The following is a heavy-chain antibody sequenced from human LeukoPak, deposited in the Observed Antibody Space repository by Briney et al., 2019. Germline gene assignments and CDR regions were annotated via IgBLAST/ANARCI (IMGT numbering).Heavy chain of an antibody. Sequence: GGSLRLSCAAFGFTFSSYWMSWVRQAPGKGLEWVANIKQDGSAKYYVDSVKGRFTISRDNAKNSLYLQMNSLRAEDTAVYYCARVQLFGELLAWGQGTLVTVSS. CDR3: ARVQLFGELLA. CDR2: IKQDGSAK. CDR1: GFTFSSYW. D-gene: IGHD3-10*02. J-gene: IGHJ5*02. V-gene: IGHV3-7*01.